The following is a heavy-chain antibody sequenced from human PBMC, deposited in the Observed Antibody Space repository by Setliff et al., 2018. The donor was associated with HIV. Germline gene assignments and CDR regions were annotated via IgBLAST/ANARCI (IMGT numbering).Heavy chain of an antibody. Sequence: PSETLSLTCSASGDSIGTYYWNWIRQTPGKRLEWIGFFYYGGSTDYNPALKNRVAISVDTSRNRVSLKMTSVTAADTAVYYCARARLLGGLLSWGRGALVTVSS. V-gene: IGHV4-59*01. CDR2: FYYGGST. CDR3: ARARLLGGLLS. J-gene: IGHJ5*02. D-gene: IGHD7-27*01. CDR1: GDSIGTYY.